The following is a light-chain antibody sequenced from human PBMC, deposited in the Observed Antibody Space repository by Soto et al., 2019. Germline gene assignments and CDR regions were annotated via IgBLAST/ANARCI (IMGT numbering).Light chain of an antibody. J-gene: IGLJ2*01. CDR2: DVG. CDR3: SSYTSSNTVI. CDR1: SSDVGAYNY. Sequence: QSALTQPASVSGSPGQSITISCTGTSSDVGAYNYVSWYQQHPGKAPKLMIYDVGNRPSGVSNRFSGSKSGNTASLTISGLQAEDEADYYCSSYTSSNTVIFGGGTKLTVL. V-gene: IGLV2-14*03.